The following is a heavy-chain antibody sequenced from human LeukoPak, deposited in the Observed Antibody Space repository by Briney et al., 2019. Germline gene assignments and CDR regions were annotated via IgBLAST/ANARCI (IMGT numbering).Heavy chain of an antibody. D-gene: IGHD2-2*01. CDR3: ARVVDCSGTSCYGVYYYYMDV. CDR2: INHSGST. CDR1: GGSFSGYY. V-gene: IGHV4-34*01. J-gene: IGHJ6*03. Sequence: PSETLSLTCAVYGGSFSGYYWSWIRQPPGKGLEWIGEINHSGSTNYNPSLKSRVTISVDTSKNQFSLKLGSVTAADTAVYYCARVVDCSGTSCYGVYYYYMDVWGKGTTVTVSS.